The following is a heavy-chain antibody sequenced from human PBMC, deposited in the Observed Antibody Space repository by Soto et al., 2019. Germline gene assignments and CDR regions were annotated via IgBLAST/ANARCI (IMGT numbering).Heavy chain of an antibody. V-gene: IGHV1-2*02. Sequence: ASVKVSCKASGYTFTGYYMHWVRQAPGQGLEWMGWINPNSGGTNYAQKFQGRVTMTRDTSISTAYMELSRLRSDDTAVYYCARAQFKHYCDSSGYYPDYWGQGTLVTVSS. CDR2: INPNSGGT. D-gene: IGHD3-22*01. CDR1: GYTFTGYY. J-gene: IGHJ4*02. CDR3: ARAQFKHYCDSSGYYPDY.